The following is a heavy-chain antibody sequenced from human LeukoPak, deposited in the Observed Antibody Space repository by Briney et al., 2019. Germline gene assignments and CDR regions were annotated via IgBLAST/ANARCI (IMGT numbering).Heavy chain of an antibody. CDR2: IYYSGST. Sequence: SETLSLTCTVSGGSISSGDYYWSWIRQPPGKGLEWIGYIYYSGSTYYNPSLKSRVTISVDKSKNQFSLKLSSVTAADTAVYYCAREFGEYSFDIWGQGTMVTVSS. V-gene: IGHV4-30-4*01. J-gene: IGHJ3*02. CDR3: AREFGEYSFDI. D-gene: IGHD3-10*01. CDR1: GGSISSGDYY.